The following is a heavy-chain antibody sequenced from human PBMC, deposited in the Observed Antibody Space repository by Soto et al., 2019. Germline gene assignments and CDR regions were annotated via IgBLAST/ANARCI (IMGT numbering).Heavy chain of an antibody. V-gene: IGHV3-48*02. J-gene: IGHJ4*02. CDR2: ISSSSGEI. CDR3: ARAHDYGDYEAKGVDY. CDR1: GFTFSRHS. Sequence: EVQVVESGGGFVQPGGSLRLSCAASGFTFSRHSMNWVRQSPGKGLEWLSYISSSSGEIFYEDSVKGRFTISRDNAKNSLYLQMNSLRDEDTAVYYCARAHDYGDYEAKGVDYWGQGTLVTVSP. D-gene: IGHD4-17*01.